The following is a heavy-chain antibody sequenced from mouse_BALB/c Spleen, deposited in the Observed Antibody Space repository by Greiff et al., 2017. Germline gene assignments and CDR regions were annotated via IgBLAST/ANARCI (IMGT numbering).Heavy chain of an antibody. D-gene: IGHD2-14*01. CDR1: GFTFSSYT. Sequence: EVKLQESGGGLVQPGGSLKLSCAASGFTFSSYTMSWVRQTPEKRLEWVAYISNGGGSTYYPDTVKGRFTISRDNAKNTLYLQMSSLKSEDTAMYYCARNGGYDVREWFAYWGQGTLVTVSA. J-gene: IGHJ3*01. CDR3: ARNGGYDVREWFAY. CDR2: ISNGGGST. V-gene: IGHV5-12-2*01.